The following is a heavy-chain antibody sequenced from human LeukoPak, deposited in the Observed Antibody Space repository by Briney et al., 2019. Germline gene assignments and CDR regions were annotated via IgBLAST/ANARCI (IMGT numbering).Heavy chain of an antibody. CDR1: GFTFSSYW. J-gene: IGHJ4*02. V-gene: IGHV3-23*01. Sequence: GGSLRLSCAASGFTFSSYWMSWVRQAPGKGLEWVSAISGSGGSTYYADSVKGRFTISRDNSKNTLYLQMNSLRAEDTAVYYCAKERTSVTFGGVIFRFYGPDYYFDYWGQGTLVTVSS. D-gene: IGHD3-16*01. CDR3: AKERTSVTFGGVIFRFYGPDYYFDY. CDR2: ISGSGGST.